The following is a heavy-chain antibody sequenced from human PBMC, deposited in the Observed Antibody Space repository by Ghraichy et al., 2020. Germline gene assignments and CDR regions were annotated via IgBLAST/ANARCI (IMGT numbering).Heavy chain of an antibody. CDR1: GFTFSNYG. Sequence: GGSLRLSCAASGFTFSNYGMSWVRQAPGKGLEWVSGIRGSDGNRFYADSVKGRFTISRDNSKNTLFLQMNSLRAEDTAVYYCARGILGATLRFDCWGQGTLVTVSS. J-gene: IGHJ4*02. D-gene: IGHD1-26*01. CDR2: IRGSDGNR. CDR3: ARGILGATLRFDC. V-gene: IGHV3-23*01.